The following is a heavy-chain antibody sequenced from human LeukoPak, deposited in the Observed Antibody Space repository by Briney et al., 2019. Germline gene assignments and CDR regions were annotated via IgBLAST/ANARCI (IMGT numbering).Heavy chain of an antibody. D-gene: IGHD3-16*02. CDR1: GGSISSYY. CDR3: ARYVWGSYPTFEDY. V-gene: IGHV4-59*01. Sequence: TSETLSLTCAVSGGSISSYYWSWIRQPPGKGLEWIAYIYYSGSTHHNPSLKSRVTISVDTSKNQSSLKLSSVTAADTAVYYCARYVWGSYPTFEDYWGQGTLVTVSS. J-gene: IGHJ4*02. CDR2: IYYSGST.